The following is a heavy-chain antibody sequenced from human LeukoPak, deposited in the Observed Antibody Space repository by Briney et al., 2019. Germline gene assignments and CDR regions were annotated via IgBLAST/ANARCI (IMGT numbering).Heavy chain of an antibody. D-gene: IGHD4-17*01. CDR3: ATTSMYGDYVAFAFAH. J-gene: IGHJ4*02. CDR2: IIPMFGTT. V-gene: IGHV1-69*05. CDR1: GGTLSNYA. Sequence: SVRVSCKASGGTLSNYALSWVRQAPGQGLEWMGGIIPMFGTTKYAQEFQGRVTITTDESTRTAYMELSSLRSEDTAVFYCATTSMYGDYVAFAFAHWGQGTLVTVSS.